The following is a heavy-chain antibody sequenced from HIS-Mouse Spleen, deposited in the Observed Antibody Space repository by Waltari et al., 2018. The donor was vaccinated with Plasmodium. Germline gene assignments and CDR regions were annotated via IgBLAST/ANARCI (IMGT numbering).Heavy chain of an antibody. V-gene: IGHV4-59*08. J-gene: IGHJ4*02. CDR3: ARMRYSYGYFDY. D-gene: IGHD5-18*01. CDR2: IYFSVST. CDR1: GGSISSYY. Sequence: QVQLPESGPGLVPPSETLSLTCPVPGGSISSYYWSWTRHPAGKGLEWNGYIYFSVSTNHSPSLERRVPISVDTSKKQFSLKLSAVTAADTAVYYCARMRYSYGYFDYWGQGTLVTVSS.